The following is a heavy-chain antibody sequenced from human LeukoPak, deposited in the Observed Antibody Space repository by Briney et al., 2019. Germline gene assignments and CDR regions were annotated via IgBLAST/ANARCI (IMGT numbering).Heavy chain of an antibody. V-gene: IGHV4-34*01. CDR1: GGSFSGYY. J-gene: IGHJ6*02. Sequence: PSETLSLTCAVYGGSFSGYYWSWIRQPPGKGLEWIGEINHSGSTNYNPSLKSRVTISVDTSKNQFSLKLSSVTAADTAVYYCARDRGSEYYYYGMDVWGQGTTVTVSS. CDR2: INHSGST. CDR3: ARDRGSEYYYYGMDV. D-gene: IGHD3-10*01.